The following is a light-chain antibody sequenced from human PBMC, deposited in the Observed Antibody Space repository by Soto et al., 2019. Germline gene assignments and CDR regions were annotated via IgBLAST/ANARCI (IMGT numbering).Light chain of an antibody. CDR3: QQCGSLPGT. V-gene: IGKV3-20*01. Sequence: ETVLTQSPGTLSLSPGERATLSCRASQTVNGNSLGWYQQKPGQAPRLLIYDTSSRATGIPDRFSGSGSGTDFTLTISRLETEDFAVYYCQQCGSLPGTFGQGTRVDIK. CDR2: DTS. CDR1: QTVNGNS. J-gene: IGKJ1*01.